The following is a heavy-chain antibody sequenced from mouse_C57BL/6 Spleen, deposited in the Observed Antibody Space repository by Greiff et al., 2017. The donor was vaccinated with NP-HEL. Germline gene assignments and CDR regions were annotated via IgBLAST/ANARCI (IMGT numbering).Heavy chain of an antibody. CDR3: ARSGTTVVDYFDY. CDR1: GYTFTDYY. D-gene: IGHD1-1*01. J-gene: IGHJ2*01. CDR2: INPNNGGT. Sequence: VQLKQSGPELVKPGASVKISCKASGYTFTDYYMNWVKQSHGKSLEWIGDINPNNGGTSYNQKFKGKATLTVDKSSSTAYMELRSLTSEDSAVYYCARSGTTVVDYFDYWGQGTTLTVSS. V-gene: IGHV1-26*01.